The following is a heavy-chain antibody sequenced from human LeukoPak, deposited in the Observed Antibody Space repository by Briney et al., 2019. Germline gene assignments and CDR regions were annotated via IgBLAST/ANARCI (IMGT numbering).Heavy chain of an antibody. J-gene: IGHJ6*02. V-gene: IGHV3-23*01. CDR2: ISGSGGST. CDR3: AKDHYSSSWNTDYYYGMDV. D-gene: IGHD6-13*01. Sequence: GGSLRLSCAASGFTVSSNYMSWVRQAPGKGLEWVPAISGSGGSTYYADSVKGRFTISRDNSKNTLYLQMNSLRAEDTAVYYCAKDHYSSSWNTDYYYGMDVWGQGTTVTVSS. CDR1: GFTVSSNY.